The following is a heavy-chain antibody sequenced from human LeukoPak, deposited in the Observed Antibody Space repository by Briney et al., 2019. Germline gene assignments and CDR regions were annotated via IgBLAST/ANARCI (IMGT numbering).Heavy chain of an antibody. CDR2: IYPGDSDT. V-gene: IGHV5-51*01. D-gene: IGHD3-22*01. J-gene: IGHJ4*02. CDR3: ARREVYYDSSGYYYVFDY. Sequence: AGESLKISCKGSGYSFTSYWIGWVRQMPGKGMEWMGIIYPGDSDTRYSPSFQGQVTISADKSISTAYPQWSSLKASDTAMYYCARREVYYDSSGYYYVFDYWGQGTLVTVSS. CDR1: GYSFTSYW.